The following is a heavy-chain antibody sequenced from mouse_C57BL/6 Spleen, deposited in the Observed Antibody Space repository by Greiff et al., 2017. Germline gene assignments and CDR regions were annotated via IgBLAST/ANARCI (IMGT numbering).Heavy chain of an antibody. CDR1: GYSFTGYY. Sequence: VQLKESGPELVKPGASVKISCKASGYSFTGYYMNWVKQSPEKSLEWIGEINPSTGGTTYNQKFKAKATLTVDKSSSTAYMQLKSLTSEDSAVYYCARGVYYSNYVGFAYWGQGTLVTVSA. CDR3: ARGVYYSNYVGFAY. CDR2: INPSTGGT. D-gene: IGHD2-5*01. J-gene: IGHJ3*01. V-gene: IGHV1-42*01.